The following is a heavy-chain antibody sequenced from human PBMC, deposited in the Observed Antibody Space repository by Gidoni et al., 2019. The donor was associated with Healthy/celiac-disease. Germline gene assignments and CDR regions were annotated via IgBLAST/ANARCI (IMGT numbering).Heavy chain of an antibody. V-gene: IGHV3-30*01. J-gene: IGHJ2*01. CDR3: ARVRGEDIVVVVAATGWYFDL. Sequence: QVQLVESGGGVVQPGRSLRLSCAASGLHFSSYAMHWVRQAPGKGLEWVAVISYDGSNKYYADSVKGRFTISRDNSKNTLYLQMNSLRAEDTAVYYCARVRGEDIVVVVAATGWYFDLWGRGTLVTVSS. D-gene: IGHD2-15*01. CDR2: ISYDGSNK. CDR1: GLHFSSYA.